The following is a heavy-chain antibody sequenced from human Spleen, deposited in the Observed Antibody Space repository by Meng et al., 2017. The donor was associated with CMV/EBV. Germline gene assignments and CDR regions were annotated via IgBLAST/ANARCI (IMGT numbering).Heavy chain of an antibody. D-gene: IGHD1-26*01. V-gene: IGHV1-2*02. CDR1: GYSFTDSF. Sequence: ASVKVSCKASGYSFTDSFMHWVRQAPGQGLEWMGFININNGGTRSAQKLQGRVTMTRDTSMTTAYMELSRVTSDDTAVYYCARQGDSLQFDYWGQGTLVTVSS. CDR3: ARQGDSLQFDY. J-gene: IGHJ4*02. CDR2: ININNGGT.